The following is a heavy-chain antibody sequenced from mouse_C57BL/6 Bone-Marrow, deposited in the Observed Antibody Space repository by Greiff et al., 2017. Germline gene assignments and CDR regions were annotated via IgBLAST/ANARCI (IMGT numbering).Heavy chain of an antibody. CDR3: ATSYYYGYFDY. V-gene: IGHV1-69*01. CDR2: IDPSDSYT. CDR1: GYTFTSYW. D-gene: IGHD1-1*01. J-gene: IGHJ2*01. Sequence: VKLSCKASGYTFTSYWMHWVKQRPGQGLEWIGEIDPSDSYTNYNQKFKVKSTLTVDKSSSTAYMQHISLTSEDSAVYYCATSYYYGYFDYWGQGTTLTVSS.